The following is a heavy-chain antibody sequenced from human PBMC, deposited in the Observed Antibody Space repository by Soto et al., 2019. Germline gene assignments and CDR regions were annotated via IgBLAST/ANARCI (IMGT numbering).Heavy chain of an antibody. D-gene: IGHD3-3*01. J-gene: IGHJ4*02. Sequence: PSETLSLTCTVSGGSISSYYWSWIRQPPGKGLEWIGYIYYSGSTNYNPSLKSRVTISVDTSKNQFSLKLSSVTAADTAVYYCARHLILRGSYYFDYWGQGTLVTVSS. CDR3: ARHLILRGSYYFDY. V-gene: IGHV4-59*08. CDR1: GGSISSYY. CDR2: IYYSGST.